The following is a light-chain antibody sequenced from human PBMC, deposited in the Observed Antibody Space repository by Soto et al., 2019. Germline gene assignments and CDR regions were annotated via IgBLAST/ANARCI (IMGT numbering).Light chain of an antibody. CDR2: SAS. CDR1: QSIAGY. V-gene: IGKV1-39*01. Sequence: DIQMTQSPSSLSASVGDRVTITCRASQSIAGYLSWYQQRPGKAPKFLIYSASSLQRGVPSRFSGSGSGTDFSLTINGLQPEDFANYFCQQSFSVPITFGQGTRLEIK. J-gene: IGKJ5*01. CDR3: QQSFSVPIT.